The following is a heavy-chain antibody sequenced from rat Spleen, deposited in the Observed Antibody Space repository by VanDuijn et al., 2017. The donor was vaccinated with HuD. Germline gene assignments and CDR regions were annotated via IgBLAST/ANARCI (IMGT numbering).Heavy chain of an antibody. CDR2: ITNASGRT. V-gene: IGHV5-31*01. J-gene: IGHJ2*01. CDR1: GFTFNNYW. CDR3: ASPPYYYSSYIYEGFAY. Sequence: EVQLVESGGGLVQPGGSLKLSCVASGFTFNNYWMTWIRQAPGKGLEWVASITNASGRTYYPDSVKGRFTISRDTAQNTLYLQMNSLRSEDTATYYCASPPYYYSSYIYEGFAYWGQGVMVTVSS. D-gene: IGHD1-2*01.